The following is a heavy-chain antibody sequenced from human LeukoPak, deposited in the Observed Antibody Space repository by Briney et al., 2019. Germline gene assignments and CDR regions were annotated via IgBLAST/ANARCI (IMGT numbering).Heavy chain of an antibody. CDR1: AFTFRDYY. V-gene: IGHV3-11*01. CDR2: ISTNGGAK. D-gene: IGHD3-22*01. Sequence: GGSLRLSCAASAFTFRDYYMSWIRQAPGKGLEWISYISTNGGAKYYADSVKGRFTISRDNTENSLFLQMDSLRAEDTAVYYCARGGLPTYYYDSSGYYFDYWGQGTLVTVSS. CDR3: ARGGLPTYYYDSSGYYFDY. J-gene: IGHJ4*02.